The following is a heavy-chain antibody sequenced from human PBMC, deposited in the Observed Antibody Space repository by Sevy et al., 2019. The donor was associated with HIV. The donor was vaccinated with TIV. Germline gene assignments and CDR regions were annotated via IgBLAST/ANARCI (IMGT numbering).Heavy chain of an antibody. CDR2: ISSRTDYI. V-gene: IGHV3-21*01. D-gene: IGHD7-27*01. J-gene: IGHJ6*02. CDR3: ARGGGCRDWGMDL. CDR1: GFTFGSYS. Sequence: GGSLRLSCAASGFTFGSYSMNWVRQAPGKGLEWVSSISSRTDYIYYADSMRGRFTISRDDAKKSLQLERNRLRAEDMAVYERARGGGCRDWGMDLWGQGTTVTVSS.